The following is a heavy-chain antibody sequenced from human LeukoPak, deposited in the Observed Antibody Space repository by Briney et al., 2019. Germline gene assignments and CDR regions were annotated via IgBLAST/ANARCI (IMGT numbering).Heavy chain of an antibody. Sequence: GGSLRLSCAASGFTFSSYSMNWVRQAPGKGLEWVSSISSSSSYIYYADSVKGRFTISRDNAKNSLYLQMNSLRAEDTAVYYCARDTLTGLRLGELSLFDYWGQGTLVTVSS. J-gene: IGHJ4*02. CDR1: GFTFSSYS. V-gene: IGHV3-21*01. D-gene: IGHD3-16*02. CDR2: ISSSSSYI. CDR3: ARDTLTGLRLGELSLFDY.